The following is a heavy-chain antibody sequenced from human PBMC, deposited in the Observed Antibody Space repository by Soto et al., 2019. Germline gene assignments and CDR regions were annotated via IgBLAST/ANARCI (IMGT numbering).Heavy chain of an antibody. V-gene: IGHV3-23*01. J-gene: IGHJ5*02. D-gene: IGHD3-3*01. CDR3: AKDDGLRFLEWLLITKWFDP. CDR2: ISGSGGST. Sequence: EVQLLESGGGLVQPGGSLRLSCAASGFTFSSYAMSWVRQAPGKGLEWVSAISGSGGSTYYADSVKGRFTISRENSKNPLYLQMNSLRADYTAVYYCAKDDGLRFLEWLLITKWFDPWDQGNLVTVSS. CDR1: GFTFSSYA.